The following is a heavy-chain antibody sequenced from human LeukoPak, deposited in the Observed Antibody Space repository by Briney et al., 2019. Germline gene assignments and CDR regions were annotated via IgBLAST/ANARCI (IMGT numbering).Heavy chain of an antibody. CDR1: GGSVSSGGYY. D-gene: IGHD3-10*01. V-gene: IGHV4-61*08. Sequence: PSQTLSLTCTVSGGSVSSGGYYWSWIRQPPGKGLEWIGFIYYGGSTNYNPSLKSRVTISVDTSKNQYSLKLSSVTAADTAVYYCARDGVSIRFGSWMEYWGQGTLVTVSS. CDR3: ARDGVSIRFGSWMEY. CDR2: IYYGGST. J-gene: IGHJ4*02.